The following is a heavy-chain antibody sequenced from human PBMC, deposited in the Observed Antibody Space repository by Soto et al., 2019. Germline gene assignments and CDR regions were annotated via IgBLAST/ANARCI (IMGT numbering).Heavy chain of an antibody. J-gene: IGHJ4*02. V-gene: IGHV4-39*01. CDR3: GRRHAGLCSGGSCYPLYLDY. Sequence: SETLSLTCTVSGGSISSSSYYWRWIRQPPGKWLEWIVSIYSSVSTYYNPSLKSRVTISVDTSKNPFSLKLSSVTAADTAVYYCGRRHAGLCSGGSCYPLYLDYWGQGTRVTVS. CDR2: IYSSVST. CDR1: GGSISSSSYY. D-gene: IGHD2-15*01.